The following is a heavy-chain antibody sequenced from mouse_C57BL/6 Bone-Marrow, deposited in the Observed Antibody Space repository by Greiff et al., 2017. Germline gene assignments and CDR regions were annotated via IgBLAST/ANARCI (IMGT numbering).Heavy chain of an antibody. Sequence: EVKLQESGTVLARPGASVKMSCKTSGYTFTSYWMHWVKQRPGQGLEWIGAIYPGNSDTSYNQKFKGKATLTAVTSASTAYMELSSLTTEDSAVYYCTRGTTVVATDWYFDVWGTGTTVTISS. V-gene: IGHV1-5*01. D-gene: IGHD1-1*01. J-gene: IGHJ1*03. CDR3: TRGTTVVATDWYFDV. CDR2: IYPGNSDT. CDR1: GYTFTSYW.